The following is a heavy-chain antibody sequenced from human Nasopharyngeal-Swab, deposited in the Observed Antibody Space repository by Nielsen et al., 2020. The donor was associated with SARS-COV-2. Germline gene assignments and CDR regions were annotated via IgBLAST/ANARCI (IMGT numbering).Heavy chain of an antibody. CDR1: GYTFTSYD. D-gene: IGHD1-26*01. CDR3: ASQKRGGRTLVDY. Sequence: ASVKVSCKASGYTFTSYDINWVRQATGQGLEWMGWMNPNSGNTGYAQKFQGRVTMTRNASISTAYMELSSLRSEDTAVYYCASQKRGGRTLVDYWGQGTLVTVSS. CDR2: MNPNSGNT. J-gene: IGHJ4*02. V-gene: IGHV1-8*01.